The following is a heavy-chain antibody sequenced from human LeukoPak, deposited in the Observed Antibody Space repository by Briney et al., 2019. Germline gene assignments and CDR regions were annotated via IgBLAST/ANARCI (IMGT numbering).Heavy chain of an antibody. J-gene: IGHJ4*02. CDR1: GFTFSSYA. CDR3: ARSAA. V-gene: IGHV3-23*01. CDR2: ISGSGGST. Sequence: PGVSLRLSCAASGFTFSSYAMSWVRQAPGKGLEWVSAISGSGGSTYYPDAVKGPITIVRGNSKTTLYLQMNSLTAEDTAVYYCARSAAWGQGTLVTVSS.